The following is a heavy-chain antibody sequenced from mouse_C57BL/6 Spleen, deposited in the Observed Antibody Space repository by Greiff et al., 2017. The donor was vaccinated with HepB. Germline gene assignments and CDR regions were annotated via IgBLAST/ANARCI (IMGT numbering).Heavy chain of an antibody. J-gene: IGHJ3*01. CDR1: GYTFTDYE. V-gene: IGHV1-15*01. D-gene: IGHD1-1*01. Sequence: VQLQQSGAELVRPGASVTLSCKASGYTFTDYEMHWVKQTPVHGLEWIGAIDPETGGTAYNQKFKGKAILTADKSSSTAYMELRSLTSEDSAVYYWTRAHYYGSSFPWFAYWGQGTLVTVSA. CDR3: TRAHYYGSSFPWFAY. CDR2: IDPETGGT.